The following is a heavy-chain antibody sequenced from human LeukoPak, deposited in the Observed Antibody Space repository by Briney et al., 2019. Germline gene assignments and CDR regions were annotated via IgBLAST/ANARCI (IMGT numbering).Heavy chain of an antibody. Sequence: SETLSLTCAVYGGSFSGYYWSWIRQPPGKGLEWIGEINHSGSTNYNPSLKSRVTISVDTSQNQFSLKLSSVTAADTAMYYCARVSSSGSYFGYWGQGTLVTVSS. CDR1: GGSFSGYY. CDR2: INHSGST. J-gene: IGHJ4*02. V-gene: IGHV4-34*01. CDR3: ARVSSSGSYFGY. D-gene: IGHD1-26*01.